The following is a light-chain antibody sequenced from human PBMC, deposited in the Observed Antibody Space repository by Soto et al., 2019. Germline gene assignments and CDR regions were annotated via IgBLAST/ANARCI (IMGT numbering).Light chain of an antibody. J-gene: IGLJ2*01. CDR3: SAWDDSRSGVV. CDR1: SSNIGSNH. Sequence: QSVLTQPPSTSGTPGQRVTISCSGSSSNIGSNHVYWYQQFPGMAPKLLMYRRDQRPTGVPERFSGSKSGTSASLAISGLRSDDEADYYCSAWDDSRSGVVFGGGTKLTVL. V-gene: IGLV1-47*01. CDR2: RRD.